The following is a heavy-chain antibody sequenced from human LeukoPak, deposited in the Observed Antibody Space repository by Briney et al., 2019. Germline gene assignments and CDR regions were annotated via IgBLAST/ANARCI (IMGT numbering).Heavy chain of an antibody. D-gene: IGHD2-8*02. CDR3: AKGRSSSFWYWAFDY. CDR2: TNTIGGST. Sequence: PGGSLRLSCAASGFTFSSYAMSWVRRAPGMGLEWVSTTNTIGGSTYYADSVKDRFTISRDNSKNTLYLQPNSLRAEDTAVYYCAKGRSSSFWYWAFDYWGQGTLVTVSS. CDR1: GFTFSSYA. V-gene: IGHV3-23*01. J-gene: IGHJ4*02.